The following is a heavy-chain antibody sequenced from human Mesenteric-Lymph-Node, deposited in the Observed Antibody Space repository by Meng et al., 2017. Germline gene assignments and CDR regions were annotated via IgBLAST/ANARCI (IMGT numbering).Heavy chain of an antibody. CDR3: ARGYYDSSGYGYWYFDL. CDR2: IYYSGST. D-gene: IGHD3-22*01. J-gene: IGHJ2*01. V-gene: IGHV4-30-4*01. CDR1: GGSISSGDYY. Sequence: LRGWAQGLVNPPQTLPLTCTVSGGSISSGDYYWSWIRQPPGKCLEWIGYIYYSGSTYYNPSLKSRVAISVDTSKNQFSLKLSSVTAADTAVYYCARGYYDSSGYGYWYFDLWGRGTLVTVSS.